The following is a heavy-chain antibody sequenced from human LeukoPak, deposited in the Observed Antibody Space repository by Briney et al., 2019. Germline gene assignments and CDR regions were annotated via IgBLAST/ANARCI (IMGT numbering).Heavy chain of an antibody. J-gene: IGHJ4*02. CDR3: AREQRWLHKFDY. Sequence: KASETLSLTCTVSGGSISSYYWSWIRQPPGKGLEWMGYIYYSGSTNYNPSLKSRVTISVDTSKNQFSLKLSSVTAADTAVYYCAREQRWLHKFDYWGQGTLVTVSS. CDR2: IYYSGST. D-gene: IGHD5-24*01. V-gene: IGHV4-59*01. CDR1: GGSISSYY.